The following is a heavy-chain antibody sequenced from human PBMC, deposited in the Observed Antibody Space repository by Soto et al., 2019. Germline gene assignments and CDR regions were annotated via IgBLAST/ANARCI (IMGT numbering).Heavy chain of an antibody. CDR1: GFTFSSYG. J-gene: IGHJ6*02. D-gene: IGHD2-8*01. Sequence: GGSLRLSCAASGFTFSSYGMHWVRQAPGKGLEWVAVISYDGSNKYYADSVKGRFTISRDNSKNTLYLQMNSLRAEDTAVYYCAKGDMLYEEGHYYYYGMDVWGQGTTVTGSS. CDR3: AKGDMLYEEGHYYYYGMDV. V-gene: IGHV3-30*18. CDR2: ISYDGSNK.